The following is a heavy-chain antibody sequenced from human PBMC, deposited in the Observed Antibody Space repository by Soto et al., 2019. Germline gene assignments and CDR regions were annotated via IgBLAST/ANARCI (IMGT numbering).Heavy chain of an antibody. Sequence: PGGSLRLSCAGSGFTFGDSYMSWIRQAPGKGLEWLSYISPGSRYPAYSDSVKGRFTISRDNAKRSLYLQMMSLTAEDTAIYYCVRGGGGGLFDPWGQGTMVTVSS. CDR3: VRGGGGGLFDP. V-gene: IGHV3-11*06. CDR2: ISPGSRYP. J-gene: IGHJ5*02. D-gene: IGHD2-15*01. CDR1: GFTFGDSY.